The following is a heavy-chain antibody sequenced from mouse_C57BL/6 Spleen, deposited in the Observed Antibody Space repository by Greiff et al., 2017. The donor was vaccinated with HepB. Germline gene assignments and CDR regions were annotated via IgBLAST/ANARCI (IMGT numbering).Heavy chain of an antibody. CDR1: GYSITSGYY. J-gene: IGHJ3*01. CDR2: ISYDGSN. V-gene: IGHV3-6*01. CDR3: ARGGYGSSWFAY. Sequence: EVQLQQSGPGLVKPSQSLSLTCSVTGYSITSGYYWNWIRQFPGNKLEWMGYISYDGSNNYNPSLKNRISITRDTSKNQFFLKLNSVTTEDTATYYCARGGYGSSWFAYWGQGTLVTVSA. D-gene: IGHD1-1*01.